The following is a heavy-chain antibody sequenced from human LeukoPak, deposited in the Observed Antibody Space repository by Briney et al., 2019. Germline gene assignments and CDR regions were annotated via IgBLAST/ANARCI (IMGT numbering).Heavy chain of an antibody. D-gene: IGHD3-16*01. V-gene: IGHV3-30*02. CDR3: AKDTPLCYFDY. J-gene: IGHJ4*02. Sequence: GGSLRFSCEAPGLTFGGYGMTWIGQAPGKGREWVAFIRNDGSIIYNADSVKGRFTISRDNSKNTLYLQMNSLRADDTAVYYCAKDTPLCYFDYWGQGTLVTVSS. CDR1: GLTFGGYG. CDR2: IRNDGSII.